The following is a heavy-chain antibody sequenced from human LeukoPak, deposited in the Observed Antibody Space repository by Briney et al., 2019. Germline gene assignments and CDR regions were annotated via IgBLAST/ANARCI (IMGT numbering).Heavy chain of an antibody. CDR3: ARLGDSSGWYATRFDY. CDR2: IYYSGST. CDR1: GGSISSSSYY. V-gene: IGHV4-39*01. D-gene: IGHD6-19*01. J-gene: IGHJ4*02. Sequence: SETLSLTCTVSGGSISSSSYYWGWIRQPPGKGLEWIVSIYYSGSTYYNPSLKSRVTISVDTSKNQFSLKLSSVTAADTAVYYCARLGDSSGWYATRFDYWGQGTLVTVSS.